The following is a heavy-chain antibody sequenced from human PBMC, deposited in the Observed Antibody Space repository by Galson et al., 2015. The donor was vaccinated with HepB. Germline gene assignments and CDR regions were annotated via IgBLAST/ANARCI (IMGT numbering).Heavy chain of an antibody. Sequence: SLRLSCAASGFTFSNYAMSWVRQAPGKGLEWVSAISDGGDDTYYADSVRGRFTISRDNFKNTLYLQMNSLRAEDTAAYYCVKWARPGYGYFSEGFDVWGQGTMVPVSS. CDR3: VKWARPGYGYFSEGFDV. CDR2: ISDGGDDT. J-gene: IGHJ3*01. V-gene: IGHV3-23*01. CDR1: GFTFSNYA. D-gene: IGHD2-2*03.